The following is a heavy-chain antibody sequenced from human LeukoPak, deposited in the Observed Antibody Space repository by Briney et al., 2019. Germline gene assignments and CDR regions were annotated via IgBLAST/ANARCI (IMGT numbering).Heavy chain of an antibody. J-gene: IGHJ4*02. CDR3: ARESPGDFDN. V-gene: IGHV1-18*01. CDR2: ISANNGDT. Sequence: SVKVSCKASGYTFASYGIIWVRQAPGQGLEWMGWISANNGDTNCAQKVQGRVTMTTVTTTTTVYMELRNLRFDDTAVYYCARESPGDFDNWGQGTLVTVSS. D-gene: IGHD7-27*01. CDR1: GYTFASYG.